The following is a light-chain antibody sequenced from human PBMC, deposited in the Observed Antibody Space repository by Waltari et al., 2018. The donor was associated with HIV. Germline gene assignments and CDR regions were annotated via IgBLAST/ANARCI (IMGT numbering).Light chain of an antibody. J-gene: IGLJ3*02. Sequence: SYELTQPPSVSVSPGQTARITCSGDALPKKYAYWYQQKPGQAPVLMIYKDRERPSGIPERFSAASSGTTVTLTISGVQAEDEADYYCQSADSSKTWVFGGGTKLTVL. CDR2: KDR. CDR1: ALPKKY. CDR3: QSADSSKTWV. V-gene: IGLV3-25*03.